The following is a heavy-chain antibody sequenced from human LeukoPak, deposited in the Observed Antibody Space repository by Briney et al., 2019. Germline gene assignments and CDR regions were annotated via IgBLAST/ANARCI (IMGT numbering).Heavy chain of an antibody. CDR2: IYTSGST. CDR3: ARLWSSGYLGAFDY. V-gene: IGHV4-61*02. CDR1: GGSISSGSYY. Sequence: PSQTLSLTCTVSGGSISSGSYYWSWIRQPAGKGLEWIGRIYTSGSTNYNPSLKSRVTISVDTSKNQFSLKPSSVTAADTAVYYCARLWSSGYLGAFDYWGQGTLVTVSS. D-gene: IGHD3-22*01. J-gene: IGHJ4*02.